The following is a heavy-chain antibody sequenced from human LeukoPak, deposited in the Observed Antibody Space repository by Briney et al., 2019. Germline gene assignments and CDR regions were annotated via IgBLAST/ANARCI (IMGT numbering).Heavy chain of an antibody. CDR3: ATSAVSPHYGMDV. Sequence: GESLKISCKGSGYSFTTYWIGWVRQMPGKGLEWMGIIYPVDSDTRYSPSFQGQVTISADKSISTAYLQWGSLKASDTAMYYCATSAVSPHYGMDVWGQGTTVTVSS. CDR2: IYPVDSDT. D-gene: IGHD2-2*01. CDR1: GYSFTTYW. J-gene: IGHJ6*02. V-gene: IGHV5-51*01.